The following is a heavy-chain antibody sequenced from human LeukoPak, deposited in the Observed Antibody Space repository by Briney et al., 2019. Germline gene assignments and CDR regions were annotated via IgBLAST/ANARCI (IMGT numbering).Heavy chain of an antibody. CDR1: GGSISSSSYY. V-gene: IGHV4-39*01. D-gene: IGHD5-12*01. J-gene: IGHJ4*02. CDR2: TYYSGST. CDR3: ARQTSGYDPRDFDY. Sequence: QTSETLSLTCTVSGGSISSSSYYWGWIRQPPGKGLEWIGSTYYSGSTYYNPSPKSRVTISVDTSKNQFSLKLSSVTAADTAVYYCARQTSGYDPRDFDYWGQGTLVTVSS.